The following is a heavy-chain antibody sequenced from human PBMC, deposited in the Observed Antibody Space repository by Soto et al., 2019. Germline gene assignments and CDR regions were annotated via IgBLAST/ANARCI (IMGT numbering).Heavy chain of an antibody. CDR1: GFTFSSYA. J-gene: IGHJ4*02. Sequence: EVQLLESGGGLVQPGGSLRLSCAASGFTFSSYAMSWVRQAPGKGLEWVSAISGSGGNTYYADSVKGRFTISRDNSKNTLYLQMNSLRAEDTAVYYCAKDPNQWLVAGNYFDYWGQGTLVTVSS. D-gene: IGHD6-19*01. CDR3: AKDPNQWLVAGNYFDY. V-gene: IGHV3-23*01. CDR2: ISGSGGNT.